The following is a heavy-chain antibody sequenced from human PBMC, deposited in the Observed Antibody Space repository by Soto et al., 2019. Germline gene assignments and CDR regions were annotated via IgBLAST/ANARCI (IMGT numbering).Heavy chain of an antibody. D-gene: IGHD3-3*01. V-gene: IGHV4-59*04. Sequence: LETLSLTCPVSGGSISSYYWSWIRQPPGKGLEWIGYIYYSGSTYYNPSLKSRVTISVDTSKNQFSLKLSSVTAADTAVYYCASKALPYYDFWSGFKARSNWFDPWGQGTLVTVSS. CDR1: GGSISSYY. CDR2: IYYSGST. CDR3: ASKALPYYDFWSGFKARSNWFDP. J-gene: IGHJ5*02.